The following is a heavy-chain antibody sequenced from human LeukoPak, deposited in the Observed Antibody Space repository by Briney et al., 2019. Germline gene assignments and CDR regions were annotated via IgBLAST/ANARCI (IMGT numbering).Heavy chain of an antibody. CDR3: ARSLGVTGYCSSTSCYIDY. V-gene: IGHV3-21*01. CDR1: GFTFSSYS. D-gene: IGHD2-2*02. J-gene: IGHJ4*02. CDR2: ISSSSSYI. Sequence: KPGGSLRLSCAASGFTFSSYSMNWVRQAPGKGLEWVSSISSSSSYIYYADSVKGRFTISRDNAKNSLYLQMNSLRADDTAVYYCARSLGVTGYCSSTSCYIDYWGQGTLVTVSS.